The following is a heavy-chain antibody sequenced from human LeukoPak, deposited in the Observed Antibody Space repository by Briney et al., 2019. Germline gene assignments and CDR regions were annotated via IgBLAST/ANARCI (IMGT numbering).Heavy chain of an antibody. CDR3: ARGEQWLELQYYYYYYMDV. Sequence: SRTLSLTCTVSGGSISSGSYYWSWIRQPAGKGLEWIGRIYTSGSTNYNPSLKSRVTMSVDTSKNQFSLKLSSVTAADTAVYYCARGEQWLELQYYYYYYMDVWGKGTTVTVSS. J-gene: IGHJ6*03. V-gene: IGHV4-61*02. D-gene: IGHD6-19*01. CDR2: IYTSGST. CDR1: GGSISSGSYY.